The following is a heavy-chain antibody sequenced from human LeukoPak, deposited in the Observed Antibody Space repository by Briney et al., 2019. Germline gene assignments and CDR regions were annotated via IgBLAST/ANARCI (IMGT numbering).Heavy chain of an antibody. D-gene: IGHD3-22*01. Sequence: SLRLSCAASGFTFDDYAMHWVRQAPGKGLEWVSGISWNSGSIGYADSVKGRFTISRDNAKNSLYLQMNSLRAEDTALYYCAKDVRSYYDSSGTSYMDVWGKGTTVTVS. CDR1: GFTFDDYA. V-gene: IGHV3-9*01. CDR2: ISWNSGSI. CDR3: AKDVRSYYDSSGTSYMDV. J-gene: IGHJ6*03.